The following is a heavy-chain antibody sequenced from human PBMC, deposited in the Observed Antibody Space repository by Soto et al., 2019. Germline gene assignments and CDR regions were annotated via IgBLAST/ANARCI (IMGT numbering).Heavy chain of an antibody. Sequence: QVQRVQSGAEVKKPGASVKVSCKASGYTFTGYYMHWVRQAPGQGLEWMGWINPNSGGTDYAQKFQGRFTMTRDTSISTAYMELSRLRSDDTAVYYCARAVPQESWYSSSSDSWFDPWGQGTLVTVSS. V-gene: IGHV1-2*02. D-gene: IGHD6-6*01. CDR3: ARAVPQESWYSSSSDSWFDP. CDR2: INPNSGGT. J-gene: IGHJ5*02. CDR1: GYTFTGYY.